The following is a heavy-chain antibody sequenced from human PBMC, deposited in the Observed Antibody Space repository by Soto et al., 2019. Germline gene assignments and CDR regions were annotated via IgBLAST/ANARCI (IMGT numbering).Heavy chain of an antibody. CDR2: IYHSGST. CDR1: GGSISSSNW. CDR3: AGDSAVPAAYYYYDGTDV. Sequence: SETLSLTCAVSGGSISSSNWWSWVRQPPGKGLEWLGEIYHSGSTNYNPSLKSRVTISVDESKNQFSLKLSSVTAADTAVYYCAGDSAVPAAYYYYDGTDVWGQGTAVT. J-gene: IGHJ6*02. V-gene: IGHV4-4*02. D-gene: IGHD2-2*01.